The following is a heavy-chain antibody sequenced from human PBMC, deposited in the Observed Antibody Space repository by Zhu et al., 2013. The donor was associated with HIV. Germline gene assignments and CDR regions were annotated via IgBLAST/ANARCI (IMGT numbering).Heavy chain of an antibody. Sequence: QVQLVQSGAEVKKPGASVKVSCKASGGTLNTYAFSWVRQAPGQGLEWVGGIIPLFGTSNYARKFQGRVTMTRDTSINTAYLELSRLRSDDTAVYFCARNRAILDSSGYSPLGYWGQGTPGHRLL. CDR1: GGTLNTYA. V-gene: IGHV1-69*06. D-gene: IGHD3-22*01. J-gene: IGHJ4*02. CDR3: ARNRAILDSSGYSPLGY. CDR2: IIPLFGTS.